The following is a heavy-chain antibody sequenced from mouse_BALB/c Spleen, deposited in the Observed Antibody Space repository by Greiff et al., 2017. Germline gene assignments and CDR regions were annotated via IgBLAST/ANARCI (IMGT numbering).Heavy chain of an antibody. CDR3: ARSGGNYGGGYAMDY. CDR2: ISSGSSTI. V-gene: IGHV5-17*02. CDR1: GFTFSSFG. J-gene: IGHJ4*01. Sequence: EVMLVESGGGLVQPGGSRKLSCAASGFTFSSFGMHWVRQAPEKGLEWVAYISSGSSTIYYADTVKGRFTISRDNPKNTLFLQMTSLRSEDTAMYDCARSGGNYGGGYAMDYWGQGTSVTVSS. D-gene: IGHD2-1*01.